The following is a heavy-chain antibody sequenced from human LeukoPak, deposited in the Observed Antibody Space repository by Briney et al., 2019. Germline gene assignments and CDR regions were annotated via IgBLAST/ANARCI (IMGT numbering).Heavy chain of an antibody. D-gene: IGHD3-3*01. CDR1: DDSISDYY. Sequence: SETLSLTCTVSDDSISDYYRGWIRQPPGKGLEWIGYFHNSGTSTYNPSLKSRVTISVDTSKNQFSLKLSSVTAADTAVYYCARGITIFGVVRWGQGTLVTVSS. V-gene: IGHV4-59*08. CDR3: ARGITIFGVVR. J-gene: IGHJ4*02. CDR2: FHNSGTS.